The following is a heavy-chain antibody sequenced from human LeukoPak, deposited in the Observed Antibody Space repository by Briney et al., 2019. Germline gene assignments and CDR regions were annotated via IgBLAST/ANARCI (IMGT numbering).Heavy chain of an antibody. CDR1: GGSISSSSYY. Sequence: SETLSLTCTVSGGSISSSSYYWGWIRQPPGKGLEWIGSIYYSGSTYYNPSLKSRVTISVDTSKNQFSLKLSSVTAADTALYFCAREVIAAHNWFDPWGQGTLVTVSS. CDR3: AREVIAAHNWFDP. D-gene: IGHD6-6*01. V-gene: IGHV4-39*02. J-gene: IGHJ5*02. CDR2: IYYSGST.